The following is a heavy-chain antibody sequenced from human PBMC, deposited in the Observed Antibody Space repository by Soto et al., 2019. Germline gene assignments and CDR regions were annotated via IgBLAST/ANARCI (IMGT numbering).Heavy chain of an antibody. CDR3: ARKDYYDSGMYYFDY. CDR1: GYTFNKYP. D-gene: IGHD3-22*01. J-gene: IGHJ4*02. V-gene: IGHV1-3*01. CDR2: INPGNGDT. Sequence: QVQVVQSGAEVKKPGASVKVSCKTSGYTFNKYPIHWVRQAPGQGLEWMGWINPGNGDTGYSQKFQDRVTISRDTSASTGYMELSSLRSEDTAVYYCARKDYYDSGMYYFDYWGQGTLVTVSS.